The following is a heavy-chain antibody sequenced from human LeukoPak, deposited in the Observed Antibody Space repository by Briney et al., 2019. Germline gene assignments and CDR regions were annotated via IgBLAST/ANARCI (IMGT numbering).Heavy chain of an antibody. Sequence: ASVKVSCTASGYTFAGYYMHWVRQAPGQGLEWMGRINPNSGGTNYAQKFQGRVTMTRDTSISTAYMELSRLRSDDTAVYYCARDTVRIVVVIVLDYWGQGTLVTVSS. J-gene: IGHJ4*02. D-gene: IGHD3-22*01. CDR1: GYTFAGYY. CDR2: INPNSGGT. V-gene: IGHV1-2*06. CDR3: ARDTVRIVVVIVLDY.